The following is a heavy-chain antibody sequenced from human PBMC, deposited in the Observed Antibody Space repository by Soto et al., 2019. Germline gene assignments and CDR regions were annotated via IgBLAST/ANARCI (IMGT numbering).Heavy chain of an antibody. Sequence: EVQLVESGGGLVQPGGSLRLSCAASGFSLSSYWMSWVRQAPGKGLEWVANMNQDGSESDYVGSVKGRFTFTRDNATTSLYLQMNSLRAEDTAVYYCARLSTSAGRRELACWGQGTLVTVSS. J-gene: IGHJ4*02. CDR1: GFSLSSYW. CDR3: ARLSTSAGRRELAC. D-gene: IGHD1-1*01. V-gene: IGHV3-7*01. CDR2: MNQDGSES.